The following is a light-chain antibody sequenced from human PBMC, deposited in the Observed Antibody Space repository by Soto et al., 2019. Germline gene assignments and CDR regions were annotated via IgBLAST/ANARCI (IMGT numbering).Light chain of an antibody. Sequence: EVVMTQFPATLSVSPGGRATLSCRASQSVWSNLAWYQQKPGQAPRLLIYGASTRATGVPAKFSGSGSGTEFTLTISSLQTEDFGVYYYQQYDNRSPLTFGGGTKVEI. CDR3: QQYDNRSPLT. V-gene: IGKV3-15*01. J-gene: IGKJ4*01. CDR1: QSVWSN. CDR2: GAS.